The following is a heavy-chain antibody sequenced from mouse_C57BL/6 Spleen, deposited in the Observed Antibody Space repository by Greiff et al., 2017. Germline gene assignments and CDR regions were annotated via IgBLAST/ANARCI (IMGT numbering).Heavy chain of an antibody. Sequence: QVQLQQPGAELVRPGSSVKLSCKASGYTFTSYWMDWVKQRPGQGLEWIGNIYPSDSETHYNQKFKDKATLTVYKSSSTAYMQLSSLTSEDSAVYDWARSKSNYAYYYAMDYWGQGTSVTVSS. CDR3: ARSKSNYAYYYAMDY. V-gene: IGHV1-61*01. CDR2: IYPSDSET. D-gene: IGHD2-5*01. CDR1: GYTFTSYW. J-gene: IGHJ4*01.